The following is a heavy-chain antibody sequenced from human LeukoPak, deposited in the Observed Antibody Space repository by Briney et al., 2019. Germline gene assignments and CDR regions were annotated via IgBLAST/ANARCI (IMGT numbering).Heavy chain of an antibody. CDR1: GGSISSTSYY. V-gene: IGHV4-39*07. J-gene: IGHJ5*02. CDR3: ARSRQASGLFSS. D-gene: IGHD3-10*01. Sequence: SETLSLTCLVSGGSISSTSYYWGWIRQSPGRGLEWIGSFYYTGSIFDNPSLKSRFTISVDRPKNQFFLNVTSLTAADTAVYYCARSRQASGLFSSWGQGTLVVVSS. CDR2: FYYTGSI.